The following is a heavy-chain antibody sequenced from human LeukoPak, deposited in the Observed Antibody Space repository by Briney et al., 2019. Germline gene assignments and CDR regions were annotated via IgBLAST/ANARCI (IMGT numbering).Heavy chain of an antibody. Sequence: PGGSLRLSCAASGFTFSSYAMSWVRQAPGKGLEWVSAISGSGGSTYYADSVKGRFTISRDNTKNTLYLQMNSLRAEDTAVYYCAKSNDYGGKGGFDYWGQGTLVTVSS. D-gene: IGHD4-23*01. V-gene: IGHV3-23*01. CDR3: AKSNDYGGKGGFDY. J-gene: IGHJ4*02. CDR2: ISGSGGST. CDR1: GFTFSSYA.